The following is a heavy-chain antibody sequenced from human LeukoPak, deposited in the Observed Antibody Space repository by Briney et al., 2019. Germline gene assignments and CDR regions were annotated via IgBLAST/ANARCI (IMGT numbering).Heavy chain of an antibody. D-gene: IGHD1-1*01. CDR1: GYTFTSYD. V-gene: IGHV1-8*01. Sequence: ASVKVSCKASGYTFTSYDINWVRQATGQGLEWMGWMNPNSGNTGYAQKLQGRVTMTTDTSTSTAYMELRSLRSDDTAVYYCARDGTMGYFDYWGQGTLVTVSS. CDR3: ARDGTMGYFDY. CDR2: MNPNSGNT. J-gene: IGHJ4*02.